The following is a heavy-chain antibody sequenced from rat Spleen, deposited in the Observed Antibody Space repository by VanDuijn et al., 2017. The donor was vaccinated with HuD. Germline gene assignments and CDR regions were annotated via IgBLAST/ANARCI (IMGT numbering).Heavy chain of an antibody. V-gene: IGHV5-7*01. D-gene: IGHD1-9*01. CDR2: ITSAGSNT. CDR3: VRHGYTRYYFDY. J-gene: IGHJ2*01. CDR1: GFTFSDFG. Sequence: EEQLVESGGCLVQPGRSLKLSCAASGFTFSDFGMAWVRQAPKKGLEWVATITSAGSNTYYAESVEGRFTISRDNVKSTLYLQMDSLRSEDTASYYCVRHGYTRYYFDYWGQGVMVTVSS.